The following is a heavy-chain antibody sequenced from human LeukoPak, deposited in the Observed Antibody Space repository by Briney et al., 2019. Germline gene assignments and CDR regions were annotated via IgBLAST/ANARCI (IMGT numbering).Heavy chain of an antibody. CDR1: GGSFSGYY. CDR3: ARGGRGYKLPYLT. CDR2: INHSGST. D-gene: IGHD2-2*01. V-gene: IGHV4-34*01. J-gene: IGHJ5*02. Sequence: SETLSLTCAVYGGSFSGYYWSWIRQPPGKGLEWLGEINHSGSTNYNPSLKSRVTISVDTSKNQFSLKLSSVTAADTAVYYCARGGRGYKLPYLTWGQGTLVTVSS.